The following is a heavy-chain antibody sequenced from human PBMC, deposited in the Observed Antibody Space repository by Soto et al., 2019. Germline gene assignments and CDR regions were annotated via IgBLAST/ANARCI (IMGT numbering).Heavy chain of an antibody. CDR1: GGSISSGGYY. CDR2: ISYSGTT. D-gene: IGHD3-10*01. J-gene: IGHJ3*01. Sequence: QVQLQESGPGLLKPSQTLTLSCSVSGGSISSGGYYWDGIRQHPGEGLEWIGYISYSGTTNYNPSLKSRVTISVDTSNNQLSLKLSSVTAADTAVYFCARDHGPRGAFDFWGQGTMVTVSS. CDR3: ARDHGPRGAFDF. V-gene: IGHV4-31*03.